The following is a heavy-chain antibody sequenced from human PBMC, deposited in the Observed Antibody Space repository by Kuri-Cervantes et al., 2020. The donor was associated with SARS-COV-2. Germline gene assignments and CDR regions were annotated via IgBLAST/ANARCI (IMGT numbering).Heavy chain of an antibody. CDR1: GFTFSSYW. CDR3: AREAVAGSNWFDP. CDR2: IKQDGSEK. J-gene: IGHJ5*02. V-gene: IGHV3-7*01. Sequence: GESLKISCAASGFTFSSYWMHWVRQAPGKGLEWVANIKQDGSEKYYVDSVKGRFTISRDNAKNSLYLQMNSLRAGDTAVYYCAREAVAGSNWFDPWGQGTLVTVSS. D-gene: IGHD6-19*01.